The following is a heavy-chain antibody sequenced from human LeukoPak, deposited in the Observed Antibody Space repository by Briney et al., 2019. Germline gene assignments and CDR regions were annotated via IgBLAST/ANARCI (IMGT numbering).Heavy chain of an antibody. J-gene: IGHJ5*02. V-gene: IGHV1-8*01. CDR3: ARGSCYYDSSGYSYWFDP. CDR1: GYTFTSYD. CDR2: MNPNSGNT. Sequence: GASVKVSCKASGYTFTSYDINWVRQATGQGLEWMGWMNPNSGNTGYAQKFQGRVTMTRNTSISTAYMELSSLRSEDTAVYYCARGSCYYDSSGYSYWFDPWGQGTLVTVSS. D-gene: IGHD3-22*01.